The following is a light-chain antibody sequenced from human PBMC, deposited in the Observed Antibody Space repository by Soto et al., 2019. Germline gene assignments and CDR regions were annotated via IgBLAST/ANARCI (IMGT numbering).Light chain of an antibody. CDR3: QQCGGSPFT. V-gene: IGKV3-20*01. Sequence: EVVMTQSPATLSLSPGERATLSCRASQSVDYNYVAWYQQKGGQAPRLLIYAASTRATGVPDRFSGTGSGTDFALTISTLETDDSAVYYCQQCGGSPFTFGPGTKVD. J-gene: IGKJ3*01. CDR2: AAS. CDR1: QSVDYNY.